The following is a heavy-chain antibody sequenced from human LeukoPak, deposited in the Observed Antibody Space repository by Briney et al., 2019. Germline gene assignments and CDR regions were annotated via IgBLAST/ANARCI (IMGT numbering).Heavy chain of an antibody. CDR2: TNHSGST. V-gene: IGHV4-34*01. CDR3: ARDIAVAFFDY. Sequence: SETLSLTCAVYGGSFSGYYWSWIRQPPGKGLEWIGETNHSGSTNYNPSLKSRVTISVDASKNQFSLKLSSVTAADTAVYYCARDIAVAFFDYWGQGTLVTVSS. J-gene: IGHJ4*02. CDR1: GGSFSGYY. D-gene: IGHD6-19*01.